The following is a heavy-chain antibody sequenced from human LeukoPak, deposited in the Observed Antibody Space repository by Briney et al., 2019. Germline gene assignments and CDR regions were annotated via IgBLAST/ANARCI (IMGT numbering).Heavy chain of an antibody. CDR3: ARDRGLGSYYTGLGH. CDR2: ISYDGSNK. J-gene: IGHJ4*02. D-gene: IGHD3-10*01. Sequence: PGGSLRLSCAASGFTFSSYAMHWVRQAPGKGLEWVAVISYDGSNKYYADSVKGRFTISRDNSKNTLYLQMNSLRAEDTAVYYCARDRGLGSYYTGLGHWGQGTLVTVSS. CDR1: GFTFSSYA. V-gene: IGHV3-30*04.